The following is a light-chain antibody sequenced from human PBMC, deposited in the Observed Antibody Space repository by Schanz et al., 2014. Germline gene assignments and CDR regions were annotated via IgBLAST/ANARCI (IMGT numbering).Light chain of an antibody. CDR2: NVR. CDR1: SSDVGGYDY. CDR3: CSFAGSHVV. Sequence: QSALTQPASVSGSPGQSITISCTGGSSDVGGYDYVSWYQQQPGKAPKLLIYNVRNRSSGVSNRFSGSKSDNTASLTISGLQTEDEAHYYCCSFAGSHVVFGGGTQLTVL. V-gene: IGLV2-14*01. J-gene: IGLJ2*01.